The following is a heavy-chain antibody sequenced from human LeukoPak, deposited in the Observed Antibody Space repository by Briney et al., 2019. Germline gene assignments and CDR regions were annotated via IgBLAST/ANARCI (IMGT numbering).Heavy chain of an antibody. D-gene: IGHD5-24*01. V-gene: IGHV1-69*05. CDR3: ATGTATIFPESDY. Sequence: IIPIFGPPNYAQKFQGRVTISTEESTSTAYMELSSLRSEDTAVYYCATGTATIFPESDYWGQGTLVTVSS. CDR2: IIPIFGPP. J-gene: IGHJ4*02.